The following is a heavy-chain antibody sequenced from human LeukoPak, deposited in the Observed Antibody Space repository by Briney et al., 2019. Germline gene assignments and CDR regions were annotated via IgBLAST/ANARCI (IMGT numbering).Heavy chain of an antibody. CDR1: GVTFSSHG. J-gene: IGHJ4*02. Sequence: PGGSLRLSCAVSGVTFSSHGMNWVRQAPGKGLEWLSYISSGSTSINYADSVRGRFTISRDSAKNSLYLQMNSLRAEDTALYYCTRGGTITGTTDYWGQGTLVTVSS. D-gene: IGHD1-20*01. CDR3: TRGGTITGTTDY. V-gene: IGHV3-48*01. CDR2: ISSGSTSI.